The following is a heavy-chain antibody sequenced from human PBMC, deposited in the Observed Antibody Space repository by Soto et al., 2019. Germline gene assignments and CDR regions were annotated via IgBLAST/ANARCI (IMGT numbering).Heavy chain of an antibody. D-gene: IGHD3-10*01. Sequence: QLVETGGGLIQPGTSLTLSCAASGFSVSRNYMTWVRQAPGKGLGWVSFVYSGGATFYAASVKGRFILSRDDSQTTMYLQMNNLRAEDTAVYYCARVPGRLWGRGTLVTVAS. CDR2: VYSGGAT. J-gene: IGHJ4*02. CDR3: ARVPGRL. CDR1: GFSVSRNY. V-gene: IGHV3-53*02.